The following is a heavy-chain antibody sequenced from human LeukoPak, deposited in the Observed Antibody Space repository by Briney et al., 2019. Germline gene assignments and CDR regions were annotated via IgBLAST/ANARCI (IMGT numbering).Heavy chain of an antibody. CDR2: IGITSEYI. CDR1: GFTITAYA. Sequence: PRGSLRLSCAASGFTITAYAMSWVRQSPGKGLEWVSGIGITSEYIHYADSVKGRFTISRDNSKNTVYLEMSSLRAEDAAVYYCAKDPNGDYVGAFDTWGQGTMVIVSS. V-gene: IGHV3-23*01. D-gene: IGHD4-17*01. J-gene: IGHJ3*02. CDR3: AKDPNGDYVGAFDT.